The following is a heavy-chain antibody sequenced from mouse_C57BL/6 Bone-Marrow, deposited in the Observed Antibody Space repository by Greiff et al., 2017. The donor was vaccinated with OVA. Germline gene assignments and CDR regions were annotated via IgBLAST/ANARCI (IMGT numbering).Heavy chain of an antibody. V-gene: IGHV2-4*01. CDR1: GFSLTSYG. J-gene: IGHJ1*03. D-gene: IGHD1-1*01. CDR2: IWSGGST. CDR3: AKSYYGLWYFDV. Sequence: QVQLKESGPGLVQPSQSLSITCTVSGFSLTSYGVHWVRQPPGKGLEWLGVIWSGGSTDYNAAFISRLSISKDNSKSQVFFKMNSLQADDTAIYYCAKSYYGLWYFDVWGTGTTVTVSS.